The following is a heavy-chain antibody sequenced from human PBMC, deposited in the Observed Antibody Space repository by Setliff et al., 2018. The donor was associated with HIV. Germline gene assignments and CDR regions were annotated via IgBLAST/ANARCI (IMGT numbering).Heavy chain of an antibody. CDR1: GYSISNGYY. Sequence: PSETLSLTCAVSGYSISNGYYWGWIRQPPGKGLEWIGNIYHSGITYYNSSLKSRVTISVDTSKNQFSLNLTSVIAADAAVYYCARLGYSGSLVGAFDIWGQGTMVTVSS. V-gene: IGHV4-38-2*01. CDR2: IYHSGIT. CDR3: ARLGYSGSLVGAFDI. J-gene: IGHJ3*02. D-gene: IGHD1-26*01.